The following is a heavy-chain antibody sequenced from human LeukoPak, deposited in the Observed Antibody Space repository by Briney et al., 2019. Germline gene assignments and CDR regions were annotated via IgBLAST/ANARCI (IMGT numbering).Heavy chain of an antibody. CDR2: ISSSGTYI. CDR1: GFTFGSYR. J-gene: IGHJ4*02. CDR3: ARGGGSCSPTSRFNNYFDY. Sequence: PGGSLRLSCAASGFTFGSYRMNWVRQAPGKGLEWVASISSSGTYIYYADSVKDRFTISRDNAKNSLYLQMSSLRAEDTAVYSCARGGGSCSPTSRFNNYFDYWGQGTLVTVSS. V-gene: IGHV3-21*01. D-gene: IGHD2-2*01.